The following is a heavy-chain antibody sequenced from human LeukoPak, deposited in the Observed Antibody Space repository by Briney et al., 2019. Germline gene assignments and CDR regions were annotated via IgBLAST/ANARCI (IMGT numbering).Heavy chain of an antibody. J-gene: IGHJ4*02. CDR2: IKQDGSEK. CDR3: ARGLAARPAYFDY. D-gene: IGHD6-6*01. Sequence: GGSLRLSCAASGFTFSSYWMSWVRQAPGKGLEWVANIKQDGSEKYYVDSVKGRFTISRDNAKNSLYLQMNSLRAEDTALYYCARGLAARPAYFDYWGQGTLVTVSS. CDR1: GFTFSSYW. V-gene: IGHV3-7*03.